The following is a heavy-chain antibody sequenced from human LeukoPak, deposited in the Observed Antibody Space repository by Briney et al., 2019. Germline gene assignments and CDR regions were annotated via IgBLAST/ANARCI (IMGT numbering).Heavy chain of an antibody. J-gene: IGHJ3*02. CDR1: GFTFSSYS. D-gene: IGHD3-10*01. CDR3: AREWGVRSVAFDI. V-gene: IGHV3-21*01. CDR2: ISSSSSYI. Sequence: GGSLRLSCAASGFTFSSYSMNWVRQAPGKGLEWVSSISSSSSYIYYADSVKGRFTISRDNAKNSLYLQMNSLRAEDTAVYYCAREWGVRSVAFDIWGQGTMVTVSS.